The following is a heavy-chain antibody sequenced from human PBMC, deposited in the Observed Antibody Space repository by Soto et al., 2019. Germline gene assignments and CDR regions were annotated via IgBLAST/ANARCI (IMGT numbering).Heavy chain of an antibody. CDR3: ARGMTPPGVPAWYYFDS. Sequence: ASETLSLTCTVSGASITSSSYWSWIRQPAGKGLEWIGRFSLSGTTNYNPSLRSRVTMSADVSKNQFSLRLTSVTAADTALYYCARGMTPPGVPAWYYFDSWGQGTLVTVSS. CDR1: GASITSSSY. CDR2: FSLSGTT. D-gene: IGHD2-8*01. V-gene: IGHV4-4*07. J-gene: IGHJ4*02.